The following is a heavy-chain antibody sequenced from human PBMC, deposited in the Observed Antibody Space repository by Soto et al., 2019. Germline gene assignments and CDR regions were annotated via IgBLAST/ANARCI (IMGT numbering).Heavy chain of an antibody. J-gene: IGHJ4*02. Sequence: PGESLKISCKGSGYSFTSYRIGWVRQMPGKGLEWMGIIYPGDSDTRYSPSFQGQVTISADKSISTAYLQWSGLKASDTAMYYCARSSAVAGTVFDYWGQGTLVTVSS. D-gene: IGHD6-19*01. CDR3: ARSSAVAGTVFDY. CDR2: IYPGDSDT. V-gene: IGHV5-51*01. CDR1: GYSFTSYR.